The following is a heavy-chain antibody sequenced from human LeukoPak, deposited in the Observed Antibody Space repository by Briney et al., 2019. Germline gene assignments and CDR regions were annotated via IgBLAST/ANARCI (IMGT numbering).Heavy chain of an antibody. J-gene: IGHJ4*02. V-gene: IGHV3-66*02. D-gene: IGHD2-2*01. CDR3: AKSSVVVPADQDGDDY. CDR2: IYSGGST. Sequence: GGSLRLSCAASGFTVSSNYMSWVRQAPGKGLEWVSVIYSGGSTYYADSVKGRFTISRDNSKNTLYLQMNSLRAEDTAVYYRAKSSVVVPADQDGDDYWGQGTLVTVSS. CDR1: GFTVSSNY.